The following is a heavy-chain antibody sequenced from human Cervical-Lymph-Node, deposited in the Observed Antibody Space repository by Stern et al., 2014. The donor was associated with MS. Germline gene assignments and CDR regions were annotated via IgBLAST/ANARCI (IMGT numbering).Heavy chain of an antibody. D-gene: IGHD5-24*01. J-gene: IGHJ1*01. CDR2: ISSDGGTT. V-gene: IGHV3-30-3*01. CDR3: AREMSTTTGMDS. Sequence: VQLVESGGGVVQPGRSLRLSCAASGFIFSTYAMQWVRQAPGKGLEWVALISSDGGTTYNADPVKGRFTISRDNSRNTLFLQMNALRGEDTAIYYCAREMSTTTGMDSWGQGTLVTVSS. CDR1: GFIFSTYA.